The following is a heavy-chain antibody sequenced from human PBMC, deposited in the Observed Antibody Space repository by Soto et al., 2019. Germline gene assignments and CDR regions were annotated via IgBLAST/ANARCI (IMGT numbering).Heavy chain of an antibody. CDR1: GFTFSSYA. V-gene: IGHV3-30-3*01. D-gene: IGHD5-12*01. CDR3: ARDQGSGIVATPSFDY. CDR2: ISYDGSNK. J-gene: IGHJ4*02. Sequence: QVQLVESGGGVVQPGRSLRLSCAASGFTFSSYAMHWVRQAPGKGLEWVAVISYDGSNKYYADSVKGRFTISRDNSKNTLYPQMNSLRAEDTAVYYCARDQGSGIVATPSFDYWGQGTLVTVSS.